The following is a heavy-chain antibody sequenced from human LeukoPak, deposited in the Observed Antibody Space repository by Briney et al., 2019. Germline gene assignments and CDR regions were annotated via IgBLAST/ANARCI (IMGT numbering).Heavy chain of an antibody. CDR2: IYYTGSM. CDR1: GGSISSSNYY. J-gene: IGHJ3*02. CDR3: ARQTRYYDTSGTLGAFDI. Sequence: SETLSLTCTVSGGSISSSNYYWGWIRQPPGKGLEWIGTIYYTGSMFYSPSLKSRVTVCVDTSKNQFSLKLSSVTAADTALYYCARQTRYYDTSGTLGAFDIWGQGTLVTVSS. V-gene: IGHV4-39*01. D-gene: IGHD3-22*01.